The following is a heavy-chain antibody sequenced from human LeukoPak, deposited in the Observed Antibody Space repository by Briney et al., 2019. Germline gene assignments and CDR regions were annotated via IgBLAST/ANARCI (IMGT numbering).Heavy chain of an antibody. J-gene: IGHJ6*03. CDR3: ARAGSDYDSSGYHYYYYYYMDV. Sequence: SETLSLTCAVYGGSFSGYYWSWIRQPPGKGLEWIGEINHSGSTNYNPSLKSRVTMSVDTSKNQFSLKLSSVTAADTAVYYCARAGSDYDSSGYHYYYYYYMDVWGKGTTVTISS. V-gene: IGHV4-34*01. CDR2: INHSGST. D-gene: IGHD3-22*01. CDR1: GGSFSGYY.